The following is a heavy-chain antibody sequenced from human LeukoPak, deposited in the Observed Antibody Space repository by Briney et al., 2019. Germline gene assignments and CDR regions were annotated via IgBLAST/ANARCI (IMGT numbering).Heavy chain of an antibody. D-gene: IGHD6-19*01. Sequence: GGSLRLSCGASGFTLIDYNMHWVRQAPGKGLEYVAFIQFDGTTEYYTDSVKGRFTMPRDKSKNTLYLQMNSLRGGDTAVYYCARGAAVALELWGQGTLVTVSS. CDR1: GFTLIDYN. CDR3: ARGAAVALEL. J-gene: IGHJ4*02. V-gene: IGHV3-30*02. CDR2: IQFDGTTE.